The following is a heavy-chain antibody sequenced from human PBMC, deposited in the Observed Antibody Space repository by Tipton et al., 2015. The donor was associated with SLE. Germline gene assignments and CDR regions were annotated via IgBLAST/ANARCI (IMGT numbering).Heavy chain of an antibody. V-gene: IGHV4-34*01. J-gene: IGHJ5*02. Sequence: LRLSCAVYGGSFSGYYWSWIRQPPGKGLEWIGEINHSGSTNYNPSLKSRVTISVDTSKNQFSLKLSSVTAADTAVYYCAGGQDSSSGGFDPWGQGTLVTVSS. CDR1: GGSFSGYY. CDR3: AGGQDSSSGGFDP. CDR2: INHSGST. D-gene: IGHD6-13*01.